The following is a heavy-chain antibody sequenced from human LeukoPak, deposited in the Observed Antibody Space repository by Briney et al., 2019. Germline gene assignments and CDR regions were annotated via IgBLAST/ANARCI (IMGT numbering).Heavy chain of an antibody. J-gene: IGHJ4*02. Sequence: GGSLRLSCAASGFTVSSDYMTWVRQAPGKVLQWVSSIDAAGSTNYADSVRGRFTISRDISKNTLYLQMNSLRVDDTAVYYCSRDASGSRPNSWGQGTLVTVTS. D-gene: IGHD3-10*01. V-gene: IGHV3-53*01. CDR1: GFTVSSDY. CDR3: SRDASGSRPNS. CDR2: IDAAGST.